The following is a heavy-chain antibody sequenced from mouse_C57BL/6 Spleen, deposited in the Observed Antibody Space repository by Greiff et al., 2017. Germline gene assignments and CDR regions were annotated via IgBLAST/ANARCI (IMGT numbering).Heavy chain of an antibody. CDR1: GFTFSDYG. CDR3: ARSGSYYFDY. CDR2: ISSGSSNI. Sequence: EVHLVESGGGLVKPGGSLKLSCAASGFTFSDYGMHWVRQAPEKGLEWVAYISSGSSNIYYADTVKGRFTISREYAKNTLFLQMTSLRSEDTAMYYCARSGSYYFDYWGQGTTLTVSS. V-gene: IGHV5-17*01. D-gene: IGHD4-1*01. J-gene: IGHJ2*01.